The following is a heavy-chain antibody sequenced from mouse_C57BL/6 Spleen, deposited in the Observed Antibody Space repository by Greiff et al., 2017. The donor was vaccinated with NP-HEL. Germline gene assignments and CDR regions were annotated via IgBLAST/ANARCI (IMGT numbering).Heavy chain of an antibody. J-gene: IGHJ2*01. D-gene: IGHD1-1*01. V-gene: IGHV1-55*01. CDR1: GYTFTSYW. Sequence: VKLQQPGAELVKPGASVKMSCKASGYTFTSYWITCVKQRPGQGLEWIGDIYPGSGSTNYNEKFKSKATLTVDTSSSTAYMQLSSLTSEDSAVYYCAREATVVATNFDYWGQGTTLTVSS. CDR3: AREATVVATNFDY. CDR2: IYPGSGST.